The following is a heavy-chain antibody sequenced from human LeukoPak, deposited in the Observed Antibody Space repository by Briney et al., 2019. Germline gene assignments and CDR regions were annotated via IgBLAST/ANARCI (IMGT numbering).Heavy chain of an antibody. J-gene: IGHJ6*03. CDR1: GGSISSYY. CDR2: IYTSGST. V-gene: IGHV4-4*07. Sequence: SETLSLTCTVSGGSISSYYWSWIRQPAGKGLERIGRIYTSGSTNYNPSLKSRVTMSVDTSKNQFSLKLSSVTAADTAVYYCARVLTGSYGYYYYMDVWGKGTTVTISS. CDR3: ARVLTGSYGYYYYMDV. D-gene: IGHD3-10*01.